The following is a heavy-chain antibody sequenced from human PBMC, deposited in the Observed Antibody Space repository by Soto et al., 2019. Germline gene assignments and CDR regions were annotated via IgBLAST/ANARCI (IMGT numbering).Heavy chain of an antibody. CDR3: EVNDAGY. CDR1: GYTFTTSD. D-gene: IGHD1-1*01. CDR2: VSPDHGNA. V-gene: IGHV1-8*01. Sequence: QVQVVQSRADVKKPGASVKVSCKTSGYTFTTSDINWVRQAPGQGLEWMGWVSPDHGNAGYAPQFQGRITMTRDTSTSTGYMELNNLSSADTAAYFSEVNDAGYWGQGTMFTVSS. J-gene: IGHJ4*02.